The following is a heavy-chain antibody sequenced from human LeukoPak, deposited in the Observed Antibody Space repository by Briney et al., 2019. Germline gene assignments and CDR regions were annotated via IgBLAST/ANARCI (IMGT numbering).Heavy chain of an antibody. CDR1: GFTFSSYA. V-gene: IGHV3-23*01. D-gene: IGHD3-10*01. CDR3: AKGYGSGSYYFLFNY. CDR2: ISGSGDNT. Sequence: PGGSLRLSCAAPGFTFSSYAMSWVRQAPGKGLEWVSVISGSGDNTYYADSVKGRFTISRDNSKNTLYMQMNSLRAEDTAVYYCAKGYGSGSYYFLFNYWGQGTLVTVSS. J-gene: IGHJ4*02.